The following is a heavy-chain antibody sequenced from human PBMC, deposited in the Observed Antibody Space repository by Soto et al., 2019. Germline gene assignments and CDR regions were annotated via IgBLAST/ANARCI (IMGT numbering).Heavy chain of an antibody. J-gene: IGHJ4*02. CDR1: GFTFSTYA. V-gene: IGHV3-23*01. D-gene: IGHD3-9*01. CDR2: VSASGLNT. CDR3: ARDKDWAFDY. Sequence: GGSLRLSCAASGFTFSTYAMAWVRQAPGKGLEWVSGVSASGLNTDYADPVKGRFYISRDNSKNTVSLLLNSLRAEDTAVYYCARDKDWAFDYWGQGTLVTVSS.